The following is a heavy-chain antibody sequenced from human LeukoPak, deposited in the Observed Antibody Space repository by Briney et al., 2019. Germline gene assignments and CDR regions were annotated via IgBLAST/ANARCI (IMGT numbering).Heavy chain of an antibody. Sequence: SETLSLTCTVSGGSISSSSYYWGWTRHPPGRGLVWIGRHYYSGSTYYNPSLKSRVTISVDTSKNQFSLKLSSVTAADTAVYYCARHVLSSWGATLYDFDYWGQGTLVTVSS. J-gene: IGHJ4*02. CDR3: ARHVLSSWGATLYDFDY. CDR1: GGSISSSSYY. D-gene: IGHD3-16*02. CDR2: HYYSGST. V-gene: IGHV4-39*01.